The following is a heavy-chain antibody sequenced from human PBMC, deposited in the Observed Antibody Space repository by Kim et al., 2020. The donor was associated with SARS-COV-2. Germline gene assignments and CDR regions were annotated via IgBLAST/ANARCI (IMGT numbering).Heavy chain of an antibody. CDR3: ARVPTAKWEPRESEYFQH. CDR1: GGSISSSNW. J-gene: IGHJ1*01. V-gene: IGHV4-4*02. Sequence: SETLSLTCAVSGGSISSSNWWSWVRQPPGKGLEWIGEIYHSGSTNYNPSLKSRVTISVDKSKNQFSLKLSSVTAADTAVYYCARVPTAKWEPRESEYFQHWGQGTLVTVSS. CDR2: IYHSGST. D-gene: IGHD1-26*01.